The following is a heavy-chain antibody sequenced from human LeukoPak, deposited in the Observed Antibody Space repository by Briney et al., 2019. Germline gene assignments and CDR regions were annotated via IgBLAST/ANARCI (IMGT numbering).Heavy chain of an antibody. CDR3: ARDQGTTYYYDSSGYTFDY. CDR2: ISSSSSTI. D-gene: IGHD3-22*01. CDR1: GFTFSSYS. J-gene: IGHJ4*02. V-gene: IGHV3-48*02. Sequence: GGSLRLSCAASGFTFSSYSMNWVRQAPGKGLEWVSYISSSSSTIYYADSVKGRFTISRDNAKNSLYLQMNSLRDEDTAVYYCARDQGTTYYYDSSGYTFDYWGQGTLVTVSS.